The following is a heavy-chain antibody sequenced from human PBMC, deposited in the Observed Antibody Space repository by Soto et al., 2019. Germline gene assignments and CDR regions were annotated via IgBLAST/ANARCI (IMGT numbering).Heavy chain of an antibody. D-gene: IGHD1-26*01. V-gene: IGHV3-23*01. CDR2: ISGSGGST. CDR3: AKDLSGSYYDFDY. J-gene: IGHJ4*02. Sequence: AGGSLRLSCAASGFTFSSYAMSWVRQLSGKGLEWVSVISGSGGSTYYADSVKGRFTISRDNSKNTLYLQMNSLRGEDTALYYCAKDLSGSYYDFDYWGQGTLVTVSS. CDR1: GFTFSSYA.